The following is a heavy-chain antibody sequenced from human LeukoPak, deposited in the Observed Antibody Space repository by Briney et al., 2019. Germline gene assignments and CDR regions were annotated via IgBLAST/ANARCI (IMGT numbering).Heavy chain of an antibody. J-gene: IGHJ6*03. CDR2: IRYDGSNK. CDR3: AKDHNPTYIVVVPAAYYYYYMDV. D-gene: IGHD2-2*01. CDR1: GFTFSSYG. V-gene: IGHV3-30*02. Sequence: GGSLTLSCAASGFTFSSYGMHWVRQAPGKGLEWVAFIRYDGSNKYYADSGKGRFTISRDNSKNTLYLQMNSLRAEDTAVYYCAKDHNPTYIVVVPAAYYYYYMDVWGKGTTVTVSS.